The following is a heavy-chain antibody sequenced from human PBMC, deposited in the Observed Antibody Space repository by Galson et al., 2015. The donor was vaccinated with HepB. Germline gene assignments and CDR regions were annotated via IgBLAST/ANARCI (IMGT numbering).Heavy chain of an antibody. CDR3: AREQWGAVDPNFDY. Sequence: SLRLSCAASGFTFSSYSMNWVRQAPGKGLEWVSYISSSSSTIYYADSVKGRFTIPRDNAKNSLYLQMNSLRAEDTAVYYCAREQWGAVDPNFDYWGQGTLVTVSS. CDR2: ISSSSSTI. D-gene: IGHD6-19*01. V-gene: IGHV3-48*01. J-gene: IGHJ4*02. CDR1: GFTFSSYS.